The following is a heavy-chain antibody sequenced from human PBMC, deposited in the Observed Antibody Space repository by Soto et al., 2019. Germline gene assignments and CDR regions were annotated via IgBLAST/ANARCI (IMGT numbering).Heavy chain of an antibody. CDR3: AEAPRLPGLGMDV. J-gene: IGHJ6*02. Sequence: GGSLRLSWAAGGFTCSGYSMNWVRQAPGKRLSLFSYISTCSSTIYYADSVKGLFTISRDNAKNSLYLQMNSLSADYSAVYYCAEAPRLPGLGMDVWGQGTTVTVSS. V-gene: IGHV3-48*01. CDR1: GFTCSGYS. CDR2: ISTCSSTI.